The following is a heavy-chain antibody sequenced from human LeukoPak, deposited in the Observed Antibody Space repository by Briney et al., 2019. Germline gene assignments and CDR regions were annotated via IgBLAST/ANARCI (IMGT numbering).Heavy chain of an antibody. D-gene: IGHD4-11*01. J-gene: IGHJ6*03. CDR2: IYYSGST. Sequence: PSETLSLTCTVSGGSISGHYWSWIRQPPGKGLEWIGYIYYSGSTNYNPSLKSRVTISVDTSKNQFSLKLSPVTAADTAVYYCARGRVTAFYYYYYMDVWGKGTTVTVSS. CDR3: ARGRVTAFYYYYYMDV. V-gene: IGHV4-59*11. CDR1: GGSISGHY.